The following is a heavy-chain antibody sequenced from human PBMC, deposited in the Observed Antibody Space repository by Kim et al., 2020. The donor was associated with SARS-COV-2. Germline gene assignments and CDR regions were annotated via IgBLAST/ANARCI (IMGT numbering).Heavy chain of an antibody. V-gene: IGHV1-18*04. CDR3: ARQQQLGKGPKNYYYYYGMDV. CDR2: ISAYNGNT. CDR1: GYTFTSYG. Sequence: ASVKVSCKASGYTFTSYGISWVRQAPGQGLEWMGWISAYNGNTNYAQKLQGRVTMTTDTSTSTAYMELRSLRSDDTAVYYCARQQQLGKGPKNYYYYYGMDVWGQGTTVTVSS. J-gene: IGHJ6*02. D-gene: IGHD6-13*01.